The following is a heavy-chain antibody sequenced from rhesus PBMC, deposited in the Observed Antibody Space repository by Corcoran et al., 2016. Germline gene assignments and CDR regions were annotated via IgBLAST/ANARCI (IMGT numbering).Heavy chain of an antibody. CDR2: IYGSGGST. J-gene: IGHJ4*01. Sequence: QVQLQESGPGLVKPSETLPLICAVSGGSISSNYWSWIRQAPGKGLEWIGRIYGSGGSTDYNPSLKSRVTISTDTSKNQFSLKLNSVTAADTAVYYCARRGNYGYFDYWGQGVLVTVSS. CDR1: GGSISSNY. V-gene: IGHV4-160*01. D-gene: IGHD1-44*01. CDR3: ARRGNYGYFDY.